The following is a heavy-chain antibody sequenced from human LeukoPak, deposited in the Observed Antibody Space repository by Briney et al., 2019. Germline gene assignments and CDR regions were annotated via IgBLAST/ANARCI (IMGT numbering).Heavy chain of an antibody. CDR3: AKDGAYDSSGYSRFDN. CDR1: GFTVSSRY. J-gene: IGHJ4*02. D-gene: IGHD3-22*01. Sequence: GGSLRLSCAASGFTVSSRYISWVRQAPGEGLEWVSVIYPSGSTNYADSVKGRFTISRDNSKNTLYLQMNSLRVEDTAVYYCAKDGAYDSSGYSRFDNWGQGTLVTVAS. V-gene: IGHV3-53*01. CDR2: IYPSGST.